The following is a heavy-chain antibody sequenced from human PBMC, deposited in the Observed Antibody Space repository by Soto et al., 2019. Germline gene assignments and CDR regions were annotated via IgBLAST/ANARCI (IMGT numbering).Heavy chain of an antibody. CDR2: IRETGNT. CDR3: AKQQREHLRALDY. D-gene: IGHD1-1*01. J-gene: IGHJ4*02. CDR1: GFTFSNYA. Sequence: GGSLRLSCAASGFTFSNYAMSWIRQAPGKGLEWVSTIRETGNTYYADSVRGRFATSRDNSENTLYLQMSSLRAEDTAVYYCAKQQREHLRALDYWGQGTL. V-gene: IGHV3-23*01.